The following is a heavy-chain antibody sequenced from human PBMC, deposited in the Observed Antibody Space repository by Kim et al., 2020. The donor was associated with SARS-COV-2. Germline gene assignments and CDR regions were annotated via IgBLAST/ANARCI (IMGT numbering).Heavy chain of an antibody. V-gene: IGHV3-13*04. J-gene: IGHJ6*02. D-gene: IGHD6-6*01. CDR3: ARSAARLLGGQYGMDV. Sequence: GGSLRLSCAASGFTFSSYDMHWVRQATGKGLEWVSAIGTAGDTYYPGSVKGRFTISRENAKNSLYLQMNSLRAGDTAVYYCARSAARLLGGQYGMDVWGQGTTVTVSS. CDR2: IGTAGDT. CDR1: GFTFSSYD.